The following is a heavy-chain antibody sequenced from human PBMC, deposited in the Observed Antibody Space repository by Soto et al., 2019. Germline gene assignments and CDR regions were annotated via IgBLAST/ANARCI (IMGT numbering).Heavy chain of an antibody. CDR1: GFTFSSYG. D-gene: IGHD6-19*01. V-gene: IGHV3-30*18. CDR2: ISYDGSNK. Sequence: VGSLRLSCAASGFTFSSYGMHWVRQAPGKGLEWVAVISYDGSNKYYADSVKGRFTISRDNSKNTLYLQMNSLRAEDTAVYYCAKDRSWGIAVAGTFYGMDVWGQGTTVTVSS. J-gene: IGHJ6*02. CDR3: AKDRSWGIAVAGTFYGMDV.